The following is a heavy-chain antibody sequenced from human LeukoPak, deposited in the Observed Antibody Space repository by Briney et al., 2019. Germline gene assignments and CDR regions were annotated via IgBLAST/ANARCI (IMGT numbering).Heavy chain of an antibody. J-gene: IGHJ4*02. D-gene: IGHD2-2*01. CDR1: GFIFISYE. V-gene: IGHV3-48*03. CDR2: ISSSGSII. CDR3: ATLGYCSSTRCLDY. Sequence: GGSLRLSCAASGFIFISYEMNWVRQAPGKGLEWVSYISSSGSIIYYADSVKGRFTISIDNAKNSLYLQMNSLRAEDTAVYYCATLGYCSSTRCLDYWGQGTMVTVSS.